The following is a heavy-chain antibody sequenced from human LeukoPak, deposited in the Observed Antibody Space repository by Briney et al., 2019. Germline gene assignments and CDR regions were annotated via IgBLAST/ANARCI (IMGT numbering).Heavy chain of an antibody. V-gene: IGHV1-18*01. J-gene: IGHJ4*02. CDR1: GYTFTSYG. Sequence: ASAKVSCKASGYTFTSYGISWVRQAPGQGLEWMGWISAYNGNTNYAQKLQGRVTMTTDTSTSTAYMELRSLRSDDTAVYYCARGRDEAVAVNPLDFWGQGNLVTVSS. CDR2: ISAYNGNT. D-gene: IGHD6-19*01. CDR3: ARGRDEAVAVNPLDF.